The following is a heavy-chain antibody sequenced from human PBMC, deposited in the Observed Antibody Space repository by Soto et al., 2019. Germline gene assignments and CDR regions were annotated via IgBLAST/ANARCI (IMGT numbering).Heavy chain of an antibody. D-gene: IGHD3-22*01. CDR1: GYSFTSYW. J-gene: IGHJ4*02. CDR2: IYPGDSDT. CDR3: ARGGVDYYDSSGSFDY. V-gene: IGHV5-51*01. Sequence: GESLKISCKGSGYSFTSYWIGWVRQMPGKGLEWMGIIYPGDSDTRYSPSFQGQVTISADKSISTAYLQWSSLKASDTAMYYCARGGVDYYDSSGSFDYWGQGTLVTVSS.